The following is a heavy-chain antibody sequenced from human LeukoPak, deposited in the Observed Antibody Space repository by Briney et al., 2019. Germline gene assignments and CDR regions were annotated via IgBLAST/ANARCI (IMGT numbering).Heavy chain of an antibody. J-gene: IGHJ4*02. V-gene: IGHV1-24*01. CDR1: GYTLTELS. D-gene: IGHD2-2*01. CDR2: FDPEDGET. CDR3: ATDLLGYCSSTSCYLRDY. Sequence: PQASAKVSCKVSGYTLTELSMHWVRQAPGKGLEWMGGFDPEDGETIYAQKFQGRVTMTEDTSTDTAYMELSSLRSEDTAVYYCATDLLGYCSSTSCYLRDYWGEGTLVTVSS.